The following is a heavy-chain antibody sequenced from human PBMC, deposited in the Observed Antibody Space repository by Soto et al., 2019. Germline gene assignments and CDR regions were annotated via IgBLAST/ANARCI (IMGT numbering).Heavy chain of an antibody. CDR2: ISGSGGST. Sequence: EVQLLESGGGLVQPGGSLRLSCAASGFTFSSYAMSWVRQAPGKGLGWVSAISGSGGSTYYADSVKGRFTISRDNSKNTLCLQMNSLRAEDTAVYYCAKYRTIQDEYYFDYWGQGTLVTVSS. V-gene: IGHV3-23*01. CDR3: AKYRTIQDEYYFDY. CDR1: GFTFSSYA. J-gene: IGHJ4*02. D-gene: IGHD3-3*01.